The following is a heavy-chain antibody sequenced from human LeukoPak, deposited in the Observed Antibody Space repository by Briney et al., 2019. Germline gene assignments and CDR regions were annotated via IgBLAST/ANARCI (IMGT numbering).Heavy chain of an antibody. D-gene: IGHD3-3*01. CDR2: IYYSGST. CDR3: ARAPLRFLEWPRGDYFDY. V-gene: IGHV4-39*01. CDR1: GGSISSSSYY. J-gene: IGHJ4*02. Sequence: SETLSLTCTVSGGSISSSSYYWGWIRQPPGKGLEWIGSIYYSGSTYYNPSLESRVTISVDTSKNQFSLKLSSVTAADTAVYYCARAPLRFLEWPRGDYFDYWGQGTLVTVSS.